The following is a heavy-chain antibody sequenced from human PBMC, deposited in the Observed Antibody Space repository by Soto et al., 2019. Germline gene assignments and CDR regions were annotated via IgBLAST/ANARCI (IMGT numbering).Heavy chain of an antibody. D-gene: IGHD6-19*01. CDR1: GGSISSYY. Sequence: SEPLSLTCTVSGGSISSYYWGWIRQPQGKGLEWIGSIYYSGSTYYNPSLKSRVTISVDTSKNQFSLKLSSVTAADTAVYYCARHRGAGYSSGPGYFQHWGQGTLVTVSS. CDR2: IYYSGST. J-gene: IGHJ1*01. CDR3: ARHRGAGYSSGPGYFQH. V-gene: IGHV4-39*01.